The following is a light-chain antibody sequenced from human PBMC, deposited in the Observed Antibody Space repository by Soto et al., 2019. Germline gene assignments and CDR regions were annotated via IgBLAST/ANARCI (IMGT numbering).Light chain of an antibody. Sequence: EIALTQSPGTLSLSPGERATLSCRPSQSVSSSYLAWYQQKPAQAPRLLIYGASSRATGIPDRFSGSGSGTDFTLTISRLEPEDFAVYYCQQYGSSPGTFGQGTEVDIK. CDR1: QSVSSSY. CDR3: QQYGSSPGT. V-gene: IGKV3-20*01. J-gene: IGKJ1*01. CDR2: GAS.